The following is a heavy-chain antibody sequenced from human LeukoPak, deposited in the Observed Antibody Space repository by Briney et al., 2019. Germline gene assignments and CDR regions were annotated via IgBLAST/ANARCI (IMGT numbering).Heavy chain of an antibody. CDR3: ASFITMIVVVIFYYYYGMDV. J-gene: IGHJ6*02. V-gene: IGHV4-59*01. CDR2: IYYSGST. Sequence: PSETLSLTCTVSGGSISSYYWSWIRQPPGKGLEWIGYIYYSGSTNYNPSLKSRVTISVDTSKNQFSLKLSSVTAADTAVYYCASFITMIVVVIFYYYYGMDVWGQGTTVTVSS. CDR1: GGSISSYY. D-gene: IGHD3-22*01.